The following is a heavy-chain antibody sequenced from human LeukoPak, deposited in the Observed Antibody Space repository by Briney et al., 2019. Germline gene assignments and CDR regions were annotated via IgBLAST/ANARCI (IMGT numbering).Heavy chain of an antibody. CDR2: ISSSSSTI. Sequence: GGSLRLSCAASGFTFSSYSMNWVRQAPGKGLEWVSYISSSSSTIYYADSVKGRFTISRDNAKNSLYLQMNSLRDEDTAVYYCARGNDFWSGYYSSFDYWGQGTLVTVSP. J-gene: IGHJ4*02. CDR3: ARGNDFWSGYYSSFDY. V-gene: IGHV3-48*02. CDR1: GFTFSSYS. D-gene: IGHD3-3*01.